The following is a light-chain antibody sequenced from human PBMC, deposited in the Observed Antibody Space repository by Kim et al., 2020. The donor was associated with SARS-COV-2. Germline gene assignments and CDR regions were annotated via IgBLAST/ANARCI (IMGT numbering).Light chain of an antibody. Sequence: ASVGDRVTITRRASQGIRNNLAWYQHKPGKVPTLLIFAASTLQSGVPSRFSGSGSGTDFTLTISSLQPDDFATYYCQKYNSAPWTFGQGTKVDIK. V-gene: IGKV1-27*01. J-gene: IGKJ1*01. CDR2: AAS. CDR1: QGIRNN. CDR3: QKYNSAPWT.